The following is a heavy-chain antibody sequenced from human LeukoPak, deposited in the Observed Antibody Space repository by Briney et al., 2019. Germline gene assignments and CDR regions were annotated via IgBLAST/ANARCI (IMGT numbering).Heavy chain of an antibody. CDR3: ARTSMDYHYYYIDV. Sequence: PGGSLRLSCAASGFTFSSYELYWVRQAPGKGLEWVSYISSSSSTIYHADSVKGRFTISRDNAKNSLYLQMNSLRAEDTAVYYCARTSMDYHYYYIDVWGKGTTVTVSS. V-gene: IGHV3-48*01. D-gene: IGHD3/OR15-3a*01. J-gene: IGHJ6*03. CDR2: ISSSSSTI. CDR1: GFTFSSYE.